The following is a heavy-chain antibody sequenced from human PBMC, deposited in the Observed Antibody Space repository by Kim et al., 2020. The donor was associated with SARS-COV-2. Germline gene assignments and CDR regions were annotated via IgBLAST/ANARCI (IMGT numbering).Heavy chain of an antibody. CDR2: IYYSGST. D-gene: IGHD5-12*01. J-gene: IGHJ6*02. Sequence: SETLSLTCTVSGGSISSYYWSWIRQPPGKGLEWIGYIYYSGSTNYNPSLKSRVTISVDTSKNQFSLKLSSVTAADTAVYYCARDGYPPYGMDVWGQGTTVTVSS. V-gene: IGHV4-59*01. CDR1: GGSISSYY. CDR3: ARDGYPPYGMDV.